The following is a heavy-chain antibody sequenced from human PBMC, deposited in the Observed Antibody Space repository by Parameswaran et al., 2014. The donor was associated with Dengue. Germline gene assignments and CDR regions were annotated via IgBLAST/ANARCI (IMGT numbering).Heavy chain of an antibody. CDR3: AKYAVFEILDV. Sequence: VRQMPGKGLEWMGKIDPRDSYTNYNPSFQGHVTFSADKSINTAYLQWNSLKASDTAIYYCAKYAVFEILDVWGQGTAVTVSS. CDR2: IDPRDSYT. J-gene: IGHJ6*02. D-gene: IGHD2-8*01. V-gene: IGHV5-10-1*01.